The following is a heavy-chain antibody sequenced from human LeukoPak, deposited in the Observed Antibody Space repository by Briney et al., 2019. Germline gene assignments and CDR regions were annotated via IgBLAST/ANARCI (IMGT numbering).Heavy chain of an antibody. D-gene: IGHD3-22*01. CDR1: GFTFSNYA. V-gene: IGHV3-23*01. CDR3: AKEPYDSSGYYFDY. J-gene: IGHJ4*02. Sequence: PGGSLRLSCAASGFTFSNYAISWVRQAPGKGLEWVSAISGSGGYTYCADSVKGRFTISRDNSKNTLYLQMNSLRAEDTAVYYCAKEPYDSSGYYFDYWGQGTLVTVSS. CDR2: ISGSGGYT.